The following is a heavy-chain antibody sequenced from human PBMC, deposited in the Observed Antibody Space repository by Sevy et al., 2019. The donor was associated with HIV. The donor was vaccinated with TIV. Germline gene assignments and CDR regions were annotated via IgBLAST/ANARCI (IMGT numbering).Heavy chain of an antibody. V-gene: IGHV3-23*01. Sequence: GGSLSLSCSAFELTFSSYAMGWVRQAPGKGLEWVSSISGSGRFTYYADSVEGRFIISRDNSKNTLSVQMNSLRAEDTAVYYCAKGFCSGATCPRDYYYYGMDVWGQGTTVTVSS. D-gene: IGHD2-15*01. CDR1: ELTFSSYA. CDR2: ISGSGRFT. CDR3: AKGFCSGATCPRDYYYYGMDV. J-gene: IGHJ6*02.